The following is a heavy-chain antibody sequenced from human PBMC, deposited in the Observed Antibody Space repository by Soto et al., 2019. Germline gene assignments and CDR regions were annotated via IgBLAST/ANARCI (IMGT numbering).Heavy chain of an antibody. V-gene: IGHV5-51*01. CDR3: ARRIAAAGTYYYYCMDV. CDR2: IYPGDSDT. J-gene: IGHJ6*02. Sequence: GESLKISCKCSGYSFTSYWIGWVRQMPGKGLEWMGIIYPGDSDTRYGPSFQGQVTISADKSIGTAYLQWSSLKASDTAMYYCARRIAAAGTYYYYCMDVWGQGTTVTVSS. D-gene: IGHD6-13*01. CDR1: GYSFTSYW.